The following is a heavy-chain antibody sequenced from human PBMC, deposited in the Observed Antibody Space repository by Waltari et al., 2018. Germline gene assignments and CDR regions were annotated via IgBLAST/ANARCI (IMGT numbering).Heavy chain of an antibody. CDR1: GFTFSSYA. V-gene: IGHV3-23*01. Sequence: EVQLLESGGGLVQPGGSLRLSCAASGFTFSSYAMSWVRQAPGKGLEWVSASSGSGGSTYYAESVKCRFTISRDNSKNTLYLQMNSLRAEDTAVYYCAKDLDYDYIWGSYRLFDYWGQGTLVTVSS. D-gene: IGHD3-16*02. CDR2: SSGSGGST. CDR3: AKDLDYDYIWGSYRLFDY. J-gene: IGHJ4*02.